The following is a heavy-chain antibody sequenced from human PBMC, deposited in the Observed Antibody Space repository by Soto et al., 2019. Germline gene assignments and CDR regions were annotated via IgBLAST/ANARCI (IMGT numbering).Heavy chain of an antibody. V-gene: IGHV3-30-3*01. CDR3: AREGTRAAVRDNWLDS. D-gene: IGHD3-10*01. CDR1: GFTFSSYA. Sequence: QVQLVESGGGVVQPGRSLRLSCAASGFTFSSYAMHWVRQAPGKGLEWRAVISYDGSNKYHADSVKGRFTISRDNSKNMLYLQMNSLRAEDTAAYYCAREGTRAAVRDNWLDSWGQGTLVTVSS. J-gene: IGHJ5*01. CDR2: ISYDGSNK.